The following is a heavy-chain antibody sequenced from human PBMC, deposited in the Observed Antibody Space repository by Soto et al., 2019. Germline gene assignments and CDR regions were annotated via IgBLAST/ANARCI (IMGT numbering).Heavy chain of an antibody. J-gene: IGHJ4*02. CDR2: ISSSSSTI. Sequence: EVQLVESGGGLVQPGGSLRLSCAASGFTFSSYSMNWVRQAPGKGLEWVSYISSSSSTIYYADSVKGRFTISRDNAKNSLYLQMNRLRAEDTAVYYCARSDYSRFDYWGQGTLVTVSS. D-gene: IGHD4-4*01. CDR1: GFTFSSYS. CDR3: ARSDYSRFDY. V-gene: IGHV3-48*01.